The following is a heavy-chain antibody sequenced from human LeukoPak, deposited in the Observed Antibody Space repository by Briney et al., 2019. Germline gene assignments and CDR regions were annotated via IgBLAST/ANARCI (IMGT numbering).Heavy chain of an antibody. D-gene: IGHD6-19*01. J-gene: IGHJ1*01. CDR3: ARAYSSGWYPH. CDR2: IYQSGSA. Sequence: TSETLSLTCGVSGASVSSIGYSWSWIRQPPGRGLEWIGYIYQSGSASYNPSLQSRVTISIDKSKNQFSLNLNSVTAADTAVYYCARAYSSGWYPHWGQGTPVTVSS. V-gene: IGHV4-30-2*01. CDR1: GASVSSIGYS.